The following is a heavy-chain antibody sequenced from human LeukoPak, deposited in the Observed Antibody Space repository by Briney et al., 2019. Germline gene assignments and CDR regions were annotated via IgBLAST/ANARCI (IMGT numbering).Heavy chain of an antibody. CDR3: ARGLDEVGNLFDP. CDR2: IYHSGGT. D-gene: IGHD1-26*01. Sequence: PSQALSLTCAVSGGSISRGVYSWSWIRQPPGKGLEWNGYIYHSGGTYYNPSLKSRVSISVHRPKNQYSLKLSSVTDADTAGYCCARGLDEVGNLFDPWGRGTRDPVSS. V-gene: IGHV4-30-2*01. CDR1: GGSISRGVYS. J-gene: IGHJ5*02.